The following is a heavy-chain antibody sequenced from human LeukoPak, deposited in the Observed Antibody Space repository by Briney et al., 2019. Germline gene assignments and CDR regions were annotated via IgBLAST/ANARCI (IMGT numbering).Heavy chain of an antibody. CDR1: GFTFDDYA. Sequence: PGGSLRLSCAASGFTFDDYAMHWVRQAPGKGLEWVSGISWSSGNIGYADPVKGRFTISRDNAKNSLYLQMNSLRAEDTALYYCAKDMAEAVAGTFDNWGQGTLVTVSS. J-gene: IGHJ5*02. CDR2: ISWSSGNI. V-gene: IGHV3-9*01. CDR3: AKDMAEAVAGTFDN. D-gene: IGHD6-19*01.